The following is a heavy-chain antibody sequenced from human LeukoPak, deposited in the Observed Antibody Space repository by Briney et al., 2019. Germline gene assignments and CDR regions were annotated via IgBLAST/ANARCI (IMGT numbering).Heavy chain of an antibody. D-gene: IGHD6-6*01. J-gene: IGHJ4*02. CDR3: AKDRAAGQLGLFDY. CDR1: GFTVSSNY. CDR2: IYSGGST. V-gene: IGHV3-53*01. Sequence: GGSLRLSCAASGFTVSSNYMSWVRQAPGKGLEWVSVIYSGGSTYYADSVKGRFTISRDNSKNTLYLQMNSLRAEDTAVYYCAKDRAAGQLGLFDYWGRGTLVTVSS.